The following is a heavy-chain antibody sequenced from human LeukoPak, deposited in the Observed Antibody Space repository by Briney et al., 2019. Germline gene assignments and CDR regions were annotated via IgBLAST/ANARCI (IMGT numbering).Heavy chain of an antibody. J-gene: IGHJ4*02. CDR3: ARHYKAYYYDSSGLDY. CDR1: GYSFTSYW. V-gene: IGHV5-51*01. D-gene: IGHD3-22*01. Sequence: HGESLKTSCKGSGYSFTSYWIGWVRQMPGKGLEWMGIIYPGDSDTRYSPSFQGQVTISADKSISTAYLQWSSLKASDTAMYYCARHYKAYYYDSSGLDYWGQGTLVTVSS. CDR2: IYPGDSDT.